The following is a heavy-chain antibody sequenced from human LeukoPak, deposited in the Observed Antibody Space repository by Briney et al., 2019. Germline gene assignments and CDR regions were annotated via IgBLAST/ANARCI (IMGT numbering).Heavy chain of an antibody. D-gene: IGHD1-26*01. CDR3: AREWDDMDV. V-gene: IGHV3-48*02. J-gene: IGHJ6*02. CDR2: ISSSSNFI. Sequence: PCGAVTLSRAATRFTFISYSRRGVRPAPCKGLEWVSYISSSSNFIYYADSVKGRFTISRDNAKNSLYLQMNRLRDEDTAVYYWAREWDDMDVWGQGTTVTVSS. CDR1: RFTFISYS.